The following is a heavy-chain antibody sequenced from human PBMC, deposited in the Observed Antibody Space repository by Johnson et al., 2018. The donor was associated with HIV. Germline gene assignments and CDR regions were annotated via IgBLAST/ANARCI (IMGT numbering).Heavy chain of an antibody. CDR3: AKDWSVLEWLSLHAFDI. J-gene: IGHJ3*02. CDR1: GFTFSSYG. CDR2: ISYDGSNK. Sequence: QVQLVESGGGVVQPGRSLRLSCAASGFTFSSYGMHWVRQAPGKGLEWVAVISYDGSNKYYADSVKGRFTISRDNSKNTLYLKMNSLRAEDTAVYYCAKDWSVLEWLSLHAFDIWGQGTMVTVSS. V-gene: IGHV3-30*18. D-gene: IGHD3-3*01.